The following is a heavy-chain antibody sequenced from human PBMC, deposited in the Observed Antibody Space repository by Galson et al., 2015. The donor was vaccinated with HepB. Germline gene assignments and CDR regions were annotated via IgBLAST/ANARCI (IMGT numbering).Heavy chain of an antibody. CDR3: VRVCPVMPRPGGGHAFDL. V-gene: IGHV3-48*01. J-gene: IGHJ3*01. Sequence: SLRLSCAASGFTFSTYSMNWVRQAPGKGLEWVSYINGSRTTIYYADSVRGRVTISRDNAKNSLFLQMNSLRAEDTAVYFCVRVCPVMPRPGGGHAFDLWRQETLVTVSS. D-gene: IGHD2-8*02. CDR1: GFTFSTYS. CDR2: INGSRTTI.